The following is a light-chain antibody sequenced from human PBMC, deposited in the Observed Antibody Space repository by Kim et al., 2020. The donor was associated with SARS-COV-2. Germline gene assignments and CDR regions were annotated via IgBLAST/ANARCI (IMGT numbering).Light chain of an antibody. CDR1: SSNVGSDT. CDR2: NNS. Sequence: GEGVSNSCSVGSSNVGSDTVDWHQHHPGAAPRLLIYNNSQRTSGVPDRFSASESGTSASLAISGLQSEDEADYYCAAWDDSLNGPVFGGGTQLTVL. J-gene: IGLJ3*02. V-gene: IGLV1-44*01. CDR3: AAWDDSLNGPV.